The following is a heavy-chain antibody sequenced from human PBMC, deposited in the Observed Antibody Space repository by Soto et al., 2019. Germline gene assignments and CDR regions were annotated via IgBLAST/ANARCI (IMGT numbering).Heavy chain of an antibody. Sequence: ASVKVSCKASGYTFTSYDINWVRQATGQGLEWMGWMNPNSGNTGYAQKFQGRVTMTRNTSISTAYMELSSLRSEDTAVFYCAKERSSGWSFDYWGQGTLVTVSS. CDR3: AKERSSGWSFDY. J-gene: IGHJ4*02. D-gene: IGHD6-19*01. CDR2: MNPNSGNT. V-gene: IGHV1-8*01. CDR1: GYTFTSYD.